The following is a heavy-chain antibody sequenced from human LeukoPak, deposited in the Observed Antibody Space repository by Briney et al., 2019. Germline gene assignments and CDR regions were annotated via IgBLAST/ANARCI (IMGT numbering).Heavy chain of an antibody. V-gene: IGHV1-2*04. D-gene: IGHD6-19*01. CDR1: GYTFTGYY. J-gene: IGHJ4*02. CDR2: INPNSGGT. CDR3: AGDSGSGWYYYFDY. Sequence: ASVKVSCKASGYTFTGYYMHWVRQAPGQGLEWMGWINPNSGGTNYAQKFQGWVTMTRDTSISTAYMELSRLRSDDTAVYYCAGDSGSGWYYYFDYWGQGTLVTVSS.